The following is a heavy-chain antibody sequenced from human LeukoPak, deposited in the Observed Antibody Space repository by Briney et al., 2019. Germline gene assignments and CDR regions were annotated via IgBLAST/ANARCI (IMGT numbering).Heavy chain of an antibody. V-gene: IGHV3-11*01. CDR1: GFTFSDYY. J-gene: IGHJ4*02. CDR2: ISSSGSTI. CDR3: AREEGSGSYRYY. Sequence: GGSLRLSCAASGFTFSDYYMSWIRQTPGKGLEWVSYISSSGSTIYYADSVKGRFTISRDNAKNSLYLRMNSLRAEDTAVYYCAREEGSGSYRYYWGQGTLVTVSS. D-gene: IGHD3-10*01.